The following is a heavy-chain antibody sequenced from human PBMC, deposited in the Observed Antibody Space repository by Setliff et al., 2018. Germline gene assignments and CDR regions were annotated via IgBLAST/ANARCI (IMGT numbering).Heavy chain of an antibody. D-gene: IGHD1-1*01. CDR3: GSRQFPGGGNYYYFMDV. Sequence: SVKVSCKASGYTFTSYDINWVRQAPGQGLEWMGGIMPVFGTPDYAQKVEGRVTISADETTTTAYLELSSLRSEDTGVYYCGSRQFPGGGNYYYFMDVWGKGTTVTVSS. CDR2: IMPVFGTP. J-gene: IGHJ6*03. CDR1: GYTFTSYD. V-gene: IGHV1-69*13.